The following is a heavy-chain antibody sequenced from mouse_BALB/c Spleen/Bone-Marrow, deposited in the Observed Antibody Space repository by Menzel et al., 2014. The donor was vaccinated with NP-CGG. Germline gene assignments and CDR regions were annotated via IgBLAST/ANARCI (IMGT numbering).Heavy chain of an antibody. V-gene: IGHV1S81*02. J-gene: IGHJ1*01. Sequence: VHLVESGAELMKPGASVKPSCKASGYTFTSYWMHWVKQRPGQGLEWIGEINPSNGRTNYVEKFKSKATLSGDKSSSTVYMQLSSLTSEDSAVYYCARSGYWYFDVWGAGTTVTVSA. D-gene: IGHD3-1*01. CDR1: GYTFTSYW. CDR3: ARSGYWYFDV. CDR2: INPSNGRT.